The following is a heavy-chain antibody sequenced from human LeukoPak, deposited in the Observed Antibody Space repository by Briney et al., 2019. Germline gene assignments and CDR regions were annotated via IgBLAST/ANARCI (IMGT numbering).Heavy chain of an antibody. D-gene: IGHD7-27*01. CDR1: GFTVSSNY. CDR2: LRYDGSDIGSNI. J-gene: IGHJ4*02. CDR3: ARDQSPKWGSGERYFDY. V-gene: IGHV3-33*08. Sequence: GGSLRLSCAASGFTVSSNYMSWVRQAPGKGLEWVAVLRYDGSDIGSNIYYADSVKGRFTISRDNSKDTLYLQMNSLRAEDTAVYYCARDQSPKWGSGERYFDYWGQGTQVTVFS.